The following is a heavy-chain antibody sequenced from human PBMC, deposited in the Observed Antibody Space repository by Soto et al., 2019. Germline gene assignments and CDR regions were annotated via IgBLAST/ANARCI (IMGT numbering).Heavy chain of an antibody. J-gene: IGHJ6*03. CDR3: AGTTSLQWYYMDV. D-gene: IGHD1-7*01. CDR2: TYYRSRWYN. V-gene: IGHV6-1*01. CDR1: GDSVSSNSAA. Sequence: SQTLSLTCAISGDSVSSNSAAWNWIRQSPSRDLEWLGRTYYRSRWYNDYAVSVKSRITVNPDTSKNQFSLHLNSVTHEDTAVYYCAGTTSLQWYYMDVWDKGTTVTVSS.